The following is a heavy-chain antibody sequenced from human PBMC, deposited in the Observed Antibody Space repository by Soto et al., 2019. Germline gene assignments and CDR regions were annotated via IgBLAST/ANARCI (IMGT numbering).Heavy chain of an antibody. CDR3: ARDRRSRIVVVPAATYFDY. D-gene: IGHD2-2*01. J-gene: IGHJ4*02. CDR2: ISAYNGNT. Sequence: ASVKVSCKASGYTFTSYGISCVRQAPGQGLEWMGWISAYNGNTNYAQKLQGRVTMATDTSTSTAYMELRSLRSDDTAVYYCARDRRSRIVVVPAATYFDYWGQGTLVTVSS. CDR1: GYTFTSYG. V-gene: IGHV1-18*01.